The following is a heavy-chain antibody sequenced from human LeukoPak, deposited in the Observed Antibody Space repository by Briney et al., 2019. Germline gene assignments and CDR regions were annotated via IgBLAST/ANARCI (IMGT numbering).Heavy chain of an antibody. CDR3: VRRDRYNPAFNI. CDR1: GYTFTGYY. D-gene: IGHD5-24*01. V-gene: IGHV1-2*02. Sequence: ASVKVSCKASGYTFTGYYMHWVRQAPGQGLEWMGWINPNSGGTNYAQKFQGRVTMTRDTSISTAYMELSRLRSDDTAVYHCVRRDRYNPAFNIWGQATMVTVPS. CDR2: INPNSGGT. J-gene: IGHJ3*02.